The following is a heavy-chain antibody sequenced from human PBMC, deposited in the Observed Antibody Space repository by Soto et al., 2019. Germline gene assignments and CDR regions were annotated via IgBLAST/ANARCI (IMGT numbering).Heavy chain of an antibody. V-gene: IGHV3-21*01. Sequence: EVQLVESGGGLVKPGGSLRLSCAASGFTFSSYSMNWVRQAPGKGLEWVSSISSSSSYIYYADSVKGRFTISRDNAKTSLYLQMNSLGAEDTAVYYCARDTYYYGSGRYSPWGQGTLVTVSS. D-gene: IGHD3-10*01. J-gene: IGHJ5*02. CDR3: ARDTYYYGSGRYSP. CDR2: ISSSSSYI. CDR1: GFTFSSYS.